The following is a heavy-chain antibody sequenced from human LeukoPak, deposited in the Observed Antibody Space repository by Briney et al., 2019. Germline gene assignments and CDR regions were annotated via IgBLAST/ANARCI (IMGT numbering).Heavy chain of an antibody. J-gene: IGHJ4*02. D-gene: IGHD6-13*01. CDR3: ARDDIAAASWGIDY. Sequence: NPSETLSLTCTVSGYSISSGYYWGWIRQPPGKGLEWTGSIYHSGSTYYNPSLKSRVTISVDTSKNQFSLKLSSVTAADTAVYYCARDDIAAASWGIDYWGQGTLVTVSS. CDR2: IYHSGST. CDR1: GYSISSGYY. V-gene: IGHV4-38-2*02.